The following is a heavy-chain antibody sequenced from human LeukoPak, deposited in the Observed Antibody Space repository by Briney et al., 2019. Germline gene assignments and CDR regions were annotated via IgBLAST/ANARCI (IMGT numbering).Heavy chain of an antibody. J-gene: IGHJ4*02. Sequence: ASVKVSCKASGGTFSSYAISWVRQAPGQGLEWMGGIIPIFGTANYAQKFQGRVTITPDESTSTAYMELSSLRSEDTDVYYCARVGGVRCSSTSCSWRYFDYWGQGTLVTVSS. CDR3: ARVGGVRCSSTSCSWRYFDY. V-gene: IGHV1-69*13. D-gene: IGHD2-2*01. CDR1: GGTFSSYA. CDR2: IIPIFGTA.